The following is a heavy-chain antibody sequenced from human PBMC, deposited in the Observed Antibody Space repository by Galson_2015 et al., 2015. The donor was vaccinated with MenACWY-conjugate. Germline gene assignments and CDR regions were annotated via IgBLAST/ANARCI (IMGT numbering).Heavy chain of an antibody. CDR2: ISFDGITK. D-gene: IGHD5-12*01. J-gene: IGHJ3*01. Sequence: SLRLSCAASGFTFNTHGLHWVRQAPGKGLEWMAVISFDGITKHYADSVMGRFTISRDNSNNTLYLQMNNLRPEDSAVYYCAKVRWLRLNSDAYDVWGQGTMVTVSS. CDR3: AKVRWLRLNSDAYDV. CDR1: GFTFNTHG. V-gene: IGHV3-30*18.